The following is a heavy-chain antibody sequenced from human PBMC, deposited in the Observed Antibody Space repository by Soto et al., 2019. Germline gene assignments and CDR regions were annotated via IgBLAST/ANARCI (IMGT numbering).Heavy chain of an antibody. D-gene: IGHD3-10*01. V-gene: IGHV1-18*01. CDR3: ARVGYYSGSAYAFDI. CDR1: GYTFTSYG. J-gene: IGHJ3*02. CDR2: ISAYNGNT. Sequence: ASVKVSCKASGYTFTSYGISWVRQAPGQGLEWMGLISAYNGNTSYAQKLQGRVTMTRDTSTSTVYMELSSLRSEDTAVYYCARVGYYSGSAYAFDIWGQGTMVTVS.